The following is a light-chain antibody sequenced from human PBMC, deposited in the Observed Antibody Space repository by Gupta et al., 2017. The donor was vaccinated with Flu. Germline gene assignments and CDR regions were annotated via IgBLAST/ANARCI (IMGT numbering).Light chain of an antibody. V-gene: IGLV5-45*03. J-gene: IGLJ1*01. CDR2: YTSDEDK. Sequence: HAVLTQPSSLSASPGASSSLTCTLHSDINVAAYRIYWYQQKPGRPPQFLMRYTSDEDKQKASGVPSRFSGSKDASGNAASLSMSGFESEDEAYYDGVVFHNRFYVFGSGTKVTVL. CDR1: SDINVAAYR. CDR3: VVFHNRFYV.